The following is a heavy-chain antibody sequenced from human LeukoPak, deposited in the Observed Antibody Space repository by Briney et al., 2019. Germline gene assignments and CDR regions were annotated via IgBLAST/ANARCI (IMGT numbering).Heavy chain of an antibody. V-gene: IGHV3-7*03. J-gene: IGHJ1*01. Sequence: GGSLRLSCAPSGFTFTTYWMSWVRQAPGKGLEWLANIKPDGSEKNYVDSVRGRFTISRDNAKNSLYLEMNSLRAEDTAMYYCARSTLPGRSGRTEFFQHWGQGTLVTVSS. CDR2: IKPDGSEK. D-gene: IGHD6-19*01. CDR1: GFTFTTYW. CDR3: ARSTLPGRSGRTEFFQH.